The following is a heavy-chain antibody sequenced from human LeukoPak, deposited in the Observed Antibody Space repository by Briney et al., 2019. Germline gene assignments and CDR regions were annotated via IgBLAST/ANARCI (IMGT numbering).Heavy chain of an antibody. CDR1: GGSLSAYY. CDR2: INHGGST. Sequence: SETLSLTCAVYGGSLSAYYWTWIRQPPGKGLEWIGEINHGGSTDYNPSLKSRVTISIDTSKNQFSLKLSSVTAADTAVYYCARYLDYGGNSRVFQHWGQGTLVTVSS. V-gene: IGHV4-34*01. CDR3: ARYLDYGGNSRVFQH. D-gene: IGHD4-23*01. J-gene: IGHJ1*01.